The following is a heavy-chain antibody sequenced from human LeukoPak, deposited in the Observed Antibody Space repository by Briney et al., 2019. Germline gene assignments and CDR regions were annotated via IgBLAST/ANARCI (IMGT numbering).Heavy chain of an antibody. CDR2: IRLSGDST. CDR1: GFTFSTYV. V-gene: IGHV3-23*01. CDR3: AKAAIGVVAYFDY. J-gene: IGHJ4*02. Sequence: GGSLRLSCAASGFTFSTYVMNWVRQSPGKGLECVSGIRLSGDSTFYGVSVKGLFTISRDNSKHTLYLKMNSLRDEDTALYYCAKAAIGVVAYFDYWGQGTLVTVSS. D-gene: IGHD3-22*01.